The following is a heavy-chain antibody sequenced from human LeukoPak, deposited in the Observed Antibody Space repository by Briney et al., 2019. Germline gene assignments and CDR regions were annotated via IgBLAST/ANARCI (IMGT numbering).Heavy chain of an antibody. CDR3: ARSGYYPYYFDY. V-gene: IGHV4-59*01. CDR1: GGSISSYY. J-gene: IGHJ4*02. D-gene: IGHD3-22*01. Sequence: SETLSLTCTVSGGSISSYYWSWIRQPPGKGLEWIGYIYYSGSTNYNPSLKSRVTISVDTSKNQFSLKLSSVTAADTAVYYCARSGYYPYYFDYWGQGTLVTVSS. CDR2: IYYSGST.